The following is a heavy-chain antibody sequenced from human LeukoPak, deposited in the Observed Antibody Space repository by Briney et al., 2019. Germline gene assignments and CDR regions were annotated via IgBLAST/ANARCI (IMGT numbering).Heavy chain of an antibody. CDR1: GLPSVGYP. CDR2: FSSISSYI. CDR3: ARDIGYYYDSSAYSEDGY. D-gene: IGHD3-22*01. J-gene: IGHJ4*02. Sequence: GGPLSLSCAAPGLPSVGYPLTWFRQAQGKGLHWFYPFSSISSYIYYADSVKGRFTISRDNAKNSLYLQMNNLRAEDTAVYYCARDIGYYYDSSAYSEDGYWGQGTLVTVSS. V-gene: IGHV3-21*01.